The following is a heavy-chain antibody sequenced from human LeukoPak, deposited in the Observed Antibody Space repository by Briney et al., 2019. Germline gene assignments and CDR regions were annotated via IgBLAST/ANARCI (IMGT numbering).Heavy chain of an antibody. V-gene: IGHV4-61*02. J-gene: IGHJ5*02. CDR1: GGAISSESYY. D-gene: IGHD3-16*01. CDR2: IYTSGIT. CDR3: ARVLVLGELNWFDP. Sequence: SQTLSLTCTVSGGAISSESYYWSWIRQPAGKGLEWIGRIYTSGITNYNPSLKSRVTMSVDTSKSQFSLNLSSVTAADTAVYYCARVLVLGELNWFDPWGQGTLVAVSS.